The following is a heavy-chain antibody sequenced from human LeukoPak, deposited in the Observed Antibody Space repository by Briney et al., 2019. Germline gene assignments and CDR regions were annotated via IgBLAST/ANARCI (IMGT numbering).Heavy chain of an antibody. Sequence: SQTLSLTCTVAGGSISSGDYYWSWIRQPPGKGLEWIGYIYYSGSTYYNPSLKSRVTISVDTSKNHFSLKLSSVTAADTAVYYCARGYELGTYAFDIWGQGTMVTVSS. CDR1: GGSISSGDYY. V-gene: IGHV4-30-4*01. J-gene: IGHJ3*02. CDR3: ARGYELGTYAFDI. D-gene: IGHD7-27*01. CDR2: IYYSGST.